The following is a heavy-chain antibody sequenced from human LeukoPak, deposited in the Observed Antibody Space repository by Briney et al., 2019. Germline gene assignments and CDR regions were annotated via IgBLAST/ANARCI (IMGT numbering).Heavy chain of an antibody. D-gene: IGHD6-25*01. V-gene: IGHV3-30*02. CDR2: IQYDGSYQ. J-gene: IGHJ4*02. Sequence: PGGSLRLSCAASGFIFSNYGMDWVRQAPGKGLEWVAIIQYDGSYQWYAESVKGRFTVSRDNSKNRLYLQMNSLRAEDTAVYYCATVRGASGSGWYFDYWGQGTLVTVSS. CDR3: ATVRGASGSGWYFDY. CDR1: GFIFSNYG.